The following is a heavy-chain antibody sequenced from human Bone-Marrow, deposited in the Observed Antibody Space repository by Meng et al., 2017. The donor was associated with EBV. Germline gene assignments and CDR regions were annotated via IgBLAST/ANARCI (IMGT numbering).Heavy chain of an antibody. CDR1: GFSFSTYV. Sequence: LESGGGVVQPGGSLRLSCAASGFSFSTYVMTWVRQAPGKGLDWVSAISGSDDNTYYADSVKGRFAISRDNSKSTLYLQMDSLRAGDTAVYYCVKGGWCDDWGQGTLVTVSS. V-gene: IGHV3-23*01. D-gene: IGHD6-19*01. CDR3: VKGGWCDD. J-gene: IGHJ4*02. CDR2: ISGSDDNT.